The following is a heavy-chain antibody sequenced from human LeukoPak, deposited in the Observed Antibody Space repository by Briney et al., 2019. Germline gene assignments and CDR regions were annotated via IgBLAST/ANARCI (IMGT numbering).Heavy chain of an antibody. V-gene: IGHV4-59*01. J-gene: IGHJ5*02. D-gene: IGHD6-13*01. Sequence: SETLSLTCTVSGGSISSYYWSGIRQPPGKGLEWIGYIYYSGSTNYNPSLKSRVTISVDTSKNQFSLKLSSVTAADTAVYYCARDREAAAGNGWFDPWGQGTLVTVSS. CDR1: GGSISSYY. CDR2: IYYSGST. CDR3: ARDREAAAGNGWFDP.